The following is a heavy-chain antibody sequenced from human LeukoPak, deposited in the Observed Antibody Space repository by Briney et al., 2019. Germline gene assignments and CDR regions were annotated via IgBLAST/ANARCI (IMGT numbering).Heavy chain of an antibody. CDR3: GRGLGSYDSSELTWPMISF. CDR2: MNPNSGNT. J-gene: IGHJ4*02. V-gene: IGHV1-8*01. Sequence: ASVKVSCKASGYTFTSYDINWVRQATGQGLEWMGWMNPNSGNTGYAQKFQGRVTMTRNTSISTAYMELSSLRSEDTAVYYCGRGLGSYDSSELTWPMISFWGQGTVVTVSS. CDR1: GYTFTSYD. D-gene: IGHD3-22*01.